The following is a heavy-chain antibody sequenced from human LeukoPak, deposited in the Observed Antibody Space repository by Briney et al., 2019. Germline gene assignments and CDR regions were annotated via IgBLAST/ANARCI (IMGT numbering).Heavy chain of an antibody. V-gene: IGHV3-74*01. CDR1: GFTFSNYW. CDR3: VRGGLPNAFDI. D-gene: IGHD2-15*01. CDR2: INSDGSST. J-gene: IGHJ3*02. Sequence: GGSLRLSCAASGFTFSNYWMYWVRQAPGKGLVWVSHINSDGSSTNYADSVKGRFTISRDNAKSTLYLQMNSLRAEDTAVYYCVRGGLPNAFDIWGQGTMVTASS.